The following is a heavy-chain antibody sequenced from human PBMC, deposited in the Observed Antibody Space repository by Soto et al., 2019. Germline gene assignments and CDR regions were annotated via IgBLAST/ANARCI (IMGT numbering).Heavy chain of an antibody. Sequence: QMHLQESGSGLVKPSQTLSLTCAVSGGSLSSSAYSWGWIRQPPGKGLEWIGFIYQSRSTYYNPSLKSRVNISLDRPKNEFAVKLSSVTDADTAVYYCARELLFYDSDGFSWDDAFDIWGQGTMVTVSS. CDR1: GGSLSSSAYS. V-gene: IGHV4-30-2*01. J-gene: IGHJ3*02. D-gene: IGHD3-22*01. CDR3: ARELLFYDSDGFSWDDAFDI. CDR2: IYQSRST.